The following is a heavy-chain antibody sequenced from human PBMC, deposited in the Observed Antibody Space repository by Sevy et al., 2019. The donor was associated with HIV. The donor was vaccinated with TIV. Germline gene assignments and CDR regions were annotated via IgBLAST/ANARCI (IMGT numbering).Heavy chain of an antibody. V-gene: IGHV4-34*01. J-gene: IGHJ4*02. CDR1: GGSFSGYY. D-gene: IGHD6-6*01. CDR2: INHSGST. CDR3: AGEQLVGFDY. Sequence: SETLSLTCAVYGGSFSGYYWSWIRQPPGKGLEWIGEINHSGSTNYNPSLKSRVTISVDTSKNQFSLKLSSVTAADTAVYYCAGEQLVGFDYWGQGTLVTVSS.